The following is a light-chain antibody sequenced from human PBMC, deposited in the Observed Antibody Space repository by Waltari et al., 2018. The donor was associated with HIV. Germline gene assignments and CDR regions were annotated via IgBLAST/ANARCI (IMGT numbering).Light chain of an antibody. Sequence: QSALTQPASVSGSPGQSITISCTGTSSDVGRYNLVSCYQQHPGKPPKLMIYDGSKRPSGVSNLFSGSKSGNTASLTISGLQAEDEADYYCCSYAGSSTLEVFGGGTKLTVL. CDR1: SSDVGRYNL. CDR3: CSYAGSSTLEV. J-gene: IGLJ2*01. V-gene: IGLV2-23*01. CDR2: DGS.